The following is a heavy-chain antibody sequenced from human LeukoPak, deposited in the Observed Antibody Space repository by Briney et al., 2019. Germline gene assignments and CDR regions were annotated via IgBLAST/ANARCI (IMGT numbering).Heavy chain of an antibody. D-gene: IGHD3-10*01. J-gene: IGHJ5*02. CDR3: AKGLGRGLLPAQSGWFDP. V-gene: IGHV3-9*03. Sequence: PGGSLRLSCAASGFTFDDYAMHWVRQAPGKGLEWVSGISWNSGSIGYADSVKGRFTISRDNAKNSLYLQMNSLRAEDMALYYCAKGLGRGLLPAQSGWFDPWGQGTLVTVSS. CDR1: GFTFDDYA. CDR2: ISWNSGSI.